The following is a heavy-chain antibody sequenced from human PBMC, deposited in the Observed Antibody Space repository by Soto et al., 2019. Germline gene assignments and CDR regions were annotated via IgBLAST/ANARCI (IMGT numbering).Heavy chain of an antibody. CDR3: ASQYRGIVVVVAATDY. Sequence: SETLSLTCTVSGGSISSSSYYWGWIRQPPGKGLEWIGSIYYSGSTYYNPSLKSRVTISVDTSKNQFSLKLSSVTAADTAVYYCASQYRGIVVVVAATDYWGQGTTVTVSS. D-gene: IGHD2-15*01. V-gene: IGHV4-39*01. J-gene: IGHJ4*02. CDR1: GGSISSSSYY. CDR2: IYYSGST.